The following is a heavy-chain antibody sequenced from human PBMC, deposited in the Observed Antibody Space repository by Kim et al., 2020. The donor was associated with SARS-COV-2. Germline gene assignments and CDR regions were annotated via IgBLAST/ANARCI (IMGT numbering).Heavy chain of an antibody. D-gene: IGHD6-6*01. V-gene: IGHV6-1*01. CDR3: ARDLGYSSSADAFDI. J-gene: IGHJ3*02. Sequence: VSVKSRITISPDTPKNQFSLQLNSVTPEDTAVYYCARDLGYSSSADAFDIWGQGTMVTVSS.